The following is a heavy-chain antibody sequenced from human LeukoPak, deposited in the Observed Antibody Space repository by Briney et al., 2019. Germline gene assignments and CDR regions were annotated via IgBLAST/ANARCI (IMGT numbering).Heavy chain of an antibody. V-gene: IGHV1-69*04. Sequence: SVKVSCKAWGGTFSSYAISWVRQAPGQGLEWMGRIIPILGIANYAQKFQGRVTITADKSTSTAYMELSSLRSEDTAVYYCARDRSSGSYSGGMDVWGQGTTATVSS. CDR1: GGTFSSYA. D-gene: IGHD3-10*01. CDR3: ARDRSSGSYSGGMDV. CDR2: IIPILGIA. J-gene: IGHJ6*02.